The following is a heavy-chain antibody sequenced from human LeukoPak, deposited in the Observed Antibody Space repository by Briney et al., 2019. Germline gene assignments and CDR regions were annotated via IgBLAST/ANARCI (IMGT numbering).Heavy chain of an antibody. J-gene: IGHJ4*02. D-gene: IGHD6-13*01. Sequence: GGSLRLSCAASGFTFSSFGMHWVRRAPGKGLEWVAFMSIDEDGGKTYFADSVKGRFTISRDNSKNTLYLQMNSLRAEDTAVYYCARGIAAAAHDYWGQGTLVTVSS. CDR2: MSIDEDGGKT. V-gene: IGHV3-30*19. CDR1: GFTFSSFG. CDR3: ARGIAAAAHDY.